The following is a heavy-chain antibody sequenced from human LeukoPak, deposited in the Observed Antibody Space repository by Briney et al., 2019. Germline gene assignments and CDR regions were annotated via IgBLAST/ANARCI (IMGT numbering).Heavy chain of an antibody. D-gene: IGHD6-13*01. Sequence: PSETLSLTWTVSGGSISSYYWSWIRQPAGKGLEWIGRIYTSGSTNYNPSLKSRVTMSVDTSKNQFSLKLSSVTAADTAVYYCARDKISPGYSSSWYRYYYYYMDVWGKGTTVTVSS. V-gene: IGHV4-4*07. CDR1: GGSISSYY. J-gene: IGHJ6*03. CDR2: IYTSGST. CDR3: ARDKISPGYSSSWYRYYYYYMDV.